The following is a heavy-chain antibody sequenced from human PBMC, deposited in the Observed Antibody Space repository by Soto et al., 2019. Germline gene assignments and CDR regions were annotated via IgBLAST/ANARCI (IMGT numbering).Heavy chain of an antibody. J-gene: IGHJ4*02. V-gene: IGHV3-15*01. Sequence: GGSLRLSCAASGFTLRNAWMIWVRQVPGKGLEWVGRIKSKIDGETTDYASHVKGRFTISRDDSKNTLFLQMNSLRPEDTALYYCTTEGKENRGYYVSYSHHWGPGTQVPAPS. CDR3: TTEGKENRGYYVSYSHH. CDR2: IKSKIDGETT. D-gene: IGHD3-10*02. CDR1: GFTLRNAW.